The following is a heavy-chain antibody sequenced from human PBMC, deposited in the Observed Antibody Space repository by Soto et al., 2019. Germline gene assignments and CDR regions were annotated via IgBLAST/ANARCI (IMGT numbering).Heavy chain of an antibody. V-gene: IGHV4-34*02. Sequence: QVHLQQWGAGLLKPSETLSLTCGVYGGSLRGSYWSWIRQPPGKALEWIGKVTHSGSTTYNPSLKSRVSVSVDTSDNPFSLKLTSVTAADTAVYYCERGQIPVYGPVPDYFDSWGQGTLVTVSS. CDR2: VTHSGST. CDR3: ERGQIPVYGPVPDYFDS. CDR1: GGSLRGSY. D-gene: IGHD2-21*01. J-gene: IGHJ4*02.